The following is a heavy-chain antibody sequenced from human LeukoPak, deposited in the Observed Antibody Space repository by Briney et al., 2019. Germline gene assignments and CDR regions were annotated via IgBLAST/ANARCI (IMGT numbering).Heavy chain of an antibody. Sequence: ASVKVSCKVSGYTLTELSMHWVRQAPGKGLEWMGGFDPEDGETIYAQKFQGRVTMTTDTSTSTAYMELRSLRSDDTAVYYCARDTPRITMVRGVWGAPDYWGQGTLVTVSS. D-gene: IGHD3-10*01. CDR1: GYTLTELS. CDR2: FDPEDGET. V-gene: IGHV1-24*01. CDR3: ARDTPRITMVRGVWGAPDY. J-gene: IGHJ4*02.